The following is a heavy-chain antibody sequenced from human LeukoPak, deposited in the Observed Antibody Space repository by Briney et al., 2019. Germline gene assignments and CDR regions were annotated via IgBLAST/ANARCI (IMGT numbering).Heavy chain of an antibody. J-gene: IGHJ4*02. V-gene: IGHV3-23*01. D-gene: IGHD6-6*01. CDR1: GFTFSSYG. Sequence: GGSLRLSCAASGFTFSSYGMHWVRQAPGKGLEWVSAISGSGGSTYYADSVKGRFTISRDNSKNTLYLQMNSLRAEDTAVYYCAKANQDSSSSLVYSCYFDYWGQGTLVTVSS. CDR3: AKANQDSSSSLVYSCYFDY. CDR2: ISGSGGST.